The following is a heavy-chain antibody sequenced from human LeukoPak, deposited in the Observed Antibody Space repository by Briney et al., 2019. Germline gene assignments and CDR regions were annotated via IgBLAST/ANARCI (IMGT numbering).Heavy chain of an antibody. Sequence: SETLSLTCAVSGGSISSSNWWNWVRQPQGKGLERIGEIYRSGTTNYNPSLKSRVTISVDKSKNQFSLKLSSVTAADTAVYYCARFATGFTYDDSWGQGTLVTVSS. D-gene: IGHD5-18*01. V-gene: IGHV4-4*02. CDR2: IYRSGTT. J-gene: IGHJ4*02. CDR3: ARFATGFTYDDS. CDR1: GGSISSSNW.